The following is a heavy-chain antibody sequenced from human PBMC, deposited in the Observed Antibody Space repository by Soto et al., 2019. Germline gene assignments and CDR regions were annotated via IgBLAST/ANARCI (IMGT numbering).Heavy chain of an antibody. V-gene: IGHV1-8*01. CDR1: LYNFNNND. D-gene: IGHD6-6*01. CDR2: MNTNTNTT. J-gene: IGHJ5*02. CDR3: AREVVETSSLWLDP. Sequence: SVKGYFKASLYNFNNNDINWVRQAPGQGLEWIGWMNTNTNTTDSAEVFEGRVSLTWDTSISTAYMQLNSLKIDDTAVYYCAREVVETSSLWLDPWGQGTLVTVSS.